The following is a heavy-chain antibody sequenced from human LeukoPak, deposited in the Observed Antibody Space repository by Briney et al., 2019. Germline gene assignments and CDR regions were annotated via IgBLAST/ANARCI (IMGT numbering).Heavy chain of an antibody. D-gene: IGHD5-18*01. CDR3: ARGIKKDTATYYYYYIDI. V-gene: IGHV1-8*01. CDR1: GYTFNNYD. Sequence: ASVKVSCKASGYTFNNYDINWVRQATGQGLEWMGWMNPNSGNTGYAQKFQGRVIMTRNTSISTAYMDVSSLKSEDTAVYYCARGIKKDTATYYYYYIDIWGEGTTVTVSS. CDR2: MNPNSGNT. J-gene: IGHJ6*03.